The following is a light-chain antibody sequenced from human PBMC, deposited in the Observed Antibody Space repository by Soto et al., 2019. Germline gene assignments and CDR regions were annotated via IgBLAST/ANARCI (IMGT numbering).Light chain of an antibody. J-gene: IGKJ3*01. V-gene: IGKV3-15*01. CDR2: GVS. Sequence: EILMTQSPCTLSVSPGERATLSCRASQSVSVNLAWYQQKPGQAPRLLIYGVSTRATGIPARFSGSESGTEFTLTISSLQSEDFAVYYCQQYNDWPFTFGPGTKVDIK. CDR3: QQYNDWPFT. CDR1: QSVSVN.